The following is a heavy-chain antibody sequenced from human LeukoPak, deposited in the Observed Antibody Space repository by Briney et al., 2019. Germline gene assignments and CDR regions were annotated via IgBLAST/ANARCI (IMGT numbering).Heavy chain of an antibody. Sequence: GESLKISCKGSGYSFTSYWIVWVRQMPGKGLEWMGIIYPGDSDTRYSPSFQGQVTISADRSISTAYLQWSSLKASDTAMYYCAGARLRSGFDPWGQGTLVTVSS. CDR2: IYPGDSDT. CDR1: GYSFTSYW. CDR3: AGARLRSGFDP. V-gene: IGHV5-51*01. J-gene: IGHJ5*02. D-gene: IGHD4-17*01.